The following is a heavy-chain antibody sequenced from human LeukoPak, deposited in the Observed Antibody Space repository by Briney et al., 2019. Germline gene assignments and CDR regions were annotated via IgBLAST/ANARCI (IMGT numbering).Heavy chain of an antibody. J-gene: IGHJ4*01. CDR3: ARELPREVTLDY. Sequence: GGSLRLSCVASEFAFFSYGMQWVRQAPGKGLVWGSRIFSDGTTTSYADSVKGRFTISRDNAKNTLYLQMNSLRADDTAVYYCARELPREVTLDYWGQGTLVTVSP. CDR1: EFAFFSYG. V-gene: IGHV3-74*01. D-gene: IGHD2-21*02. CDR2: IFSDGTTT.